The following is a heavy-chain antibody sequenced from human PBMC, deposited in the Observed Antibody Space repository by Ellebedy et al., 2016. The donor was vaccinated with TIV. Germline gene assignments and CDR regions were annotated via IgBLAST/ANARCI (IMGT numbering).Heavy chain of an antibody. CDR2: IYTGGTT. D-gene: IGHD2-8*02. Sequence: GESLXISCXXXXXTVSSNYXXXXXXXPGKGLEWVSIIYTGGTTYYADSVKGRFTISRDNSKNTLYLQMNSLRAEDTAVYYCARDLVLDDYYYYGMDVWGQGTTVTVSS. CDR3: ARDLVLDDYYYYGMDV. V-gene: IGHV3-66*01. J-gene: IGHJ6*02. CDR1: XXTVSSNY.